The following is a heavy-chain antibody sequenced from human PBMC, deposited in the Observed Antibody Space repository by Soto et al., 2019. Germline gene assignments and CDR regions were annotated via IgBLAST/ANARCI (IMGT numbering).Heavy chain of an antibody. V-gene: IGHV3-73*01. D-gene: IGHD3-22*01. CDR2: IRSKGDNYAT. J-gene: IGHJ4*02. Sequence: EVQLVESGGGLVQPGGSLKLSCAASGFTFSGSAMHWVRQASGKGLEWVGRIRSKGDNYATSYAASVKGRFTISRDDSKNTAYLQMDSLKTEDTAVYYCTERGKYDNRVFAYWSQGTLVTVSS. CDR3: TERGKYDNRVFAY. CDR1: GFTFSGSA.